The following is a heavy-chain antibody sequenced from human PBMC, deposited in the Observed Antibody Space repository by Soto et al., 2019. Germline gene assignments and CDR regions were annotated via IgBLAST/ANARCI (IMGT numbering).Heavy chain of an antibody. D-gene: IGHD2-15*01. J-gene: IGHJ4*02. Sequence: QLQLQESGPGLVKPSETLSLTCTVSGGSISSSSYYWGWIRQPPGKGLEWIGSIYYSGNTYYTPSIKSRVTSSVDTSKNQCSLKLSSVTAADTAVYYCAREGGRYCTGGSCQVDYWGQGTLVTVSS. V-gene: IGHV4-39*02. CDR2: IYYSGNT. CDR3: AREGGRYCTGGSCQVDY. CDR1: GGSISSSSYY.